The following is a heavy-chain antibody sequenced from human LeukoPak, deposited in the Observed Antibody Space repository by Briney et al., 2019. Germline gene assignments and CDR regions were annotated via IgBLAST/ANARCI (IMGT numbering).Heavy chain of an antibody. V-gene: IGHV3-33*06. J-gene: IGHJ4*01. Sequence: SLTLSCTASQFTFSHYGMHWIRQAPGRGLQWVAVIWSDASNKYYSYSVKGLFTISRDNSKKTLFLVINILRAEDTAVYYCGKDAERGFD. CDR2: IWSDASNK. CDR3: GKDAERGFD. CDR1: QFTFSHYG.